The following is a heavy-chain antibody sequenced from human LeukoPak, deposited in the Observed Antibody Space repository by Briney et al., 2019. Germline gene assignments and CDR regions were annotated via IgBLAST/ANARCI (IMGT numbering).Heavy chain of an antibody. V-gene: IGHV4-39*01. D-gene: IGHD6-19*01. CDR1: GGSISSSSYY. CDR3: ARPGWLDDYYCDY. CDR2: IYYSGST. Sequence: SETLSLTCTVSGGSISSSSYYWGWVRQPPGKGLEWIGSIYYSGSTYYNPSLKSLVTISVDTSKNQFSLKLSSVTAADTAVYYCARPGWLDDYYCDYWGQGTPVTVSS. J-gene: IGHJ4*02.